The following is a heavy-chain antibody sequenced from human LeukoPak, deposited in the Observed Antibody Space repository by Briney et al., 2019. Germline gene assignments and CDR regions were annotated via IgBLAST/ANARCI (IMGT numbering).Heavy chain of an antibody. J-gene: IGHJ5*02. CDR2: IKPDGSEK. CDR3: ARGGSWFAP. CDR1: GFAFNTFW. D-gene: IGHD3-10*01. V-gene: IGHV3-7*01. Sequence: PGGSLRLSCVAPGFAFNTFWMSWARQAPGKGPEWVANIKPDGSEKSYVDSVKGRFTISRDNAKNSLYLQMNSLRAEDTALYYCARGGSWFAPWGQGTLVTVSS.